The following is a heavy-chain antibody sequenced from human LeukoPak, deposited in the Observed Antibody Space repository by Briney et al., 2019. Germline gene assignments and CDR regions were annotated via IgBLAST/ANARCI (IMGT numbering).Heavy chain of an antibody. J-gene: IGHJ4*02. Sequence: PGGSLRLSCSASGFTFSKYAMXWVRQAPGXXLXXVSAINSDGSATYYGDSMKGRLTISRDNSRNTVSLQMSSLRTEDTAFYYCVKETFTVSSPFDFWGPGTLVTVSS. V-gene: IGHV3-64D*06. D-gene: IGHD4-11*01. CDR3: VKETFTVSSPFDF. CDR2: INSDGSAT. CDR1: GFTFSKYA.